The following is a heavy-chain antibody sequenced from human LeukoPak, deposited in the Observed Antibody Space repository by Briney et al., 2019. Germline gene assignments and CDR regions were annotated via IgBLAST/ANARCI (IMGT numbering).Heavy chain of an antibody. Sequence: SETLSLTCAVYGGSFSGYYWSWIRQPPGKGLEWIGEINHSGSTEYNPSLKSRVTMSVDTSKNQFSLKLSSVTAADTAVYYCARDERVVRGVDWFNPWGQGTLVTVSS. D-gene: IGHD3-10*01. CDR2: INHSGST. V-gene: IGHV4-34*01. CDR1: GGSFSGYY. J-gene: IGHJ5*02. CDR3: ARDERVVRGVDWFNP.